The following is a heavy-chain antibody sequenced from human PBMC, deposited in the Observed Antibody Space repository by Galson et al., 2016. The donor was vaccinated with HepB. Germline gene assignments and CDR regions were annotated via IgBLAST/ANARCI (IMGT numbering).Heavy chain of an antibody. Sequence: SLRLSCAASGLTFSSYAMSWVRQAPGKGLEWVSGISDNGIATYYADSVKGRFTISRDNSKSPLFLQMTRLRAEDTAVYYCAKSIGPYGGTSPGLDHWGQETLVTVSS. D-gene: IGHD4-23*01. J-gene: IGHJ4*02. CDR1: GLTFSSYA. CDR3: AKSIGPYGGTSPGLDH. CDR2: ISDNGIAT. V-gene: IGHV3-23*01.